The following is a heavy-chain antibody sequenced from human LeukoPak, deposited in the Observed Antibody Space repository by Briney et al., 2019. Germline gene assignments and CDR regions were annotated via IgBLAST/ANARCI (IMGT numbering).Heavy chain of an antibody. CDR3: ARDVDTAMAFDY. Sequence: SVKVSCKASGGTFSSYAISWVRQAPGQGLEWMGRIIPILGVANYAQKFQGRVTITADKSTSTAYMELSSLRSEDTAVYYCARDVDTAMAFDYWGQGTLVTVSS. D-gene: IGHD5-18*01. J-gene: IGHJ4*02. CDR1: GGTFSSYA. V-gene: IGHV1-69*04. CDR2: IIPILGVA.